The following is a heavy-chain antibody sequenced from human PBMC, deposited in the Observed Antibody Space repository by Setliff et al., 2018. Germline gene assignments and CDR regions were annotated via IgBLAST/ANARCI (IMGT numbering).Heavy chain of an antibody. V-gene: IGHV4-38-2*01. D-gene: IGHD4-4*01. CDR2: IFHTGAA. J-gene: IGHJ4*02. CDR1: GYSISSGYY. Sequence: KTSETLSLTCAVSGYSISSGYYWGWIRQSPGKGLDWIGSIFHTGAAYYNPSLESRFTISVDTSKNQFSLKLNSVTAADTAVYYCARGAYIGLDYWGQGTLVTVSS. CDR3: ARGAYIGLDY.